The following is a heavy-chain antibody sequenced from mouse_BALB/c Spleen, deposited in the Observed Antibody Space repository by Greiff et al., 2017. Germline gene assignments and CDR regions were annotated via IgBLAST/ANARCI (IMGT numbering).Heavy chain of an antibody. CDR2: INPSTGYT. V-gene: IGHV1-4*02. Sequence: VQLVESAAELARPGASVKMSCKASGYTFTSYWMHWVKQRPGQGLEWIGYINPSTGYTEYNQKFKDKATLTADKSSSTAYMQLSSLTSEDSAVYYCARSAMITFAYWGQGTLVTVSA. J-gene: IGHJ3*01. CDR1: GYTFTSYW. D-gene: IGHD2-4*01. CDR3: ARSAMITFAY.